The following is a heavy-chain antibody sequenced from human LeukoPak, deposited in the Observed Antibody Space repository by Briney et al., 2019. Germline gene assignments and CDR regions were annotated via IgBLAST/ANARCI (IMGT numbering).Heavy chain of an antibody. CDR3: ATSDLATVAKN. J-gene: IGHJ4*02. V-gene: IGHV1-24*01. D-gene: IGHD4-23*01. CDR1: EYTLTELS. CDR2: FDPEDGET. Sequence: VASVKVSCKVPEYTLTELSMYWVRQAPGKGLEWMGTFDPEDGETIYAQEFQGRVTMTEDTSTDTAYMEVRSLRSEDTAVYYCATSDLATVAKNWGQGTLVTVSS.